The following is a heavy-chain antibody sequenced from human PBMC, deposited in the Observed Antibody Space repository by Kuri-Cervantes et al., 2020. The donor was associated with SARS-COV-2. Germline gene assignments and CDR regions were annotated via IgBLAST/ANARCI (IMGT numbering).Heavy chain of an antibody. CDR1: GGSVSSGNDY. Sequence: SETLSLTCTVSGGSVSSGNDYWSWIRQPPGKGLEWIGFVYYSGDTNYNPSLKSRVTISVDTSKNQFSLKLRSVTAADTAVYFCASVSTMGVSLDWGQGTLVTVSS. CDR3: ASVSTMGVSLD. D-gene: IGHD5-24*01. CDR2: VYYSGDT. V-gene: IGHV4-61*01. J-gene: IGHJ4*02.